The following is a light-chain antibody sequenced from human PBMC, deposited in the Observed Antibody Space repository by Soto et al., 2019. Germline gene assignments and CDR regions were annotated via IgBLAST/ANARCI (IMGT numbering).Light chain of an antibody. CDR3: SSYGHSFYV. CDR1: SSDVGGYNY. Sequence: QSVLTQPHSVYGSPGQSVAISCSGTSSDVGGYNYVSWYQQHPGKAPKLIIFDVNKRPSGVPDRFSGSRSGSTASLTISGLQAQDEADYYCSSYGHSFYVVGPGTKVPV. V-gene: IGLV2-11*01. CDR2: DVN. J-gene: IGLJ1*01.